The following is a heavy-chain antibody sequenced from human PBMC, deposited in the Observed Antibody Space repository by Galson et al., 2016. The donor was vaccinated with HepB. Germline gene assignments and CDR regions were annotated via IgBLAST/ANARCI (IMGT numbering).Heavy chain of an antibody. J-gene: IGHJ3*02. V-gene: IGHV3-21*01. D-gene: IGHD6-19*01. Sequence: SLRLSCAASGFIFSTYSMNWVRQAPGKGLEWVSSISSGSAYRYYADSVKGRFTISRDNAKKSLYLRMNSLRAEDTAVCYCARMRYSSGWLDGFDIWGQGAMVTVPS. CDR2: ISSGSAYR. CDR3: ARMRYSSGWLDGFDI. CDR1: GFIFSTYS.